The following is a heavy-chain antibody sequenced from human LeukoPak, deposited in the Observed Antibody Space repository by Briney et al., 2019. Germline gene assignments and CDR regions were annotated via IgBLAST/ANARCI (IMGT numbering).Heavy chain of an antibody. J-gene: IGHJ5*02. D-gene: IGHD6-6*01. Sequence: SETLSLTCTVSGGSISSYYWSWIRQPAGKGLEWIGRIYTSGSTNYNPSLKSRVTMSVDTSKNQFSLKLSSVTAADTAVYYCARAKYSSSSTVFDPWGQGTLVTVSS. CDR3: ARAKYSSSSTVFDP. V-gene: IGHV4-4*07. CDR2: IYTSGST. CDR1: GGSISSYY.